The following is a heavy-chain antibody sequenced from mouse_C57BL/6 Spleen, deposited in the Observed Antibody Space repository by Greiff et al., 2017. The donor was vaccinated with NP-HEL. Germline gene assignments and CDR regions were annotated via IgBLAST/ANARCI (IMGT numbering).Heavy chain of an antibody. V-gene: IGHV1-69*01. Sequence: QVQLQQPGAELVMPGASVKLSCKASGYTFTSYWMHWVKQRPGQGLEWIGEIDPSDSYTNYNQKFKGKSTLTVDKSSSTAYMQLSSLTSEDSAVYYCARKSNYGAMDYWGQGTSVTVSS. CDR1: GYTFTSYW. J-gene: IGHJ4*01. CDR2: IDPSDSYT. D-gene: IGHD2-5*01. CDR3: ARKSNYGAMDY.